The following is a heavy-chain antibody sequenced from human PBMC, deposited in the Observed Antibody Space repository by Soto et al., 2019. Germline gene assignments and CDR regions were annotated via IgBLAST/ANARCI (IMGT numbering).Heavy chain of an antibody. CDR2: IYNSGST. J-gene: IGHJ5*02. V-gene: IGHV4-61*08. CDR1: GGSITRGGYY. Sequence: SETLSLTCTVSGGSITRGGYYWSWIRQHPGKGLEWIGYIYNSGSTNYNPSLKSRVTISVDTSKNQFSLKVNSVTAADTAVYYCARRAVVAVTGSLDNWLDPWGQGILVTVSS. D-gene: IGHD2-21*01. CDR3: ARRAVVAVTGSLDNWLDP.